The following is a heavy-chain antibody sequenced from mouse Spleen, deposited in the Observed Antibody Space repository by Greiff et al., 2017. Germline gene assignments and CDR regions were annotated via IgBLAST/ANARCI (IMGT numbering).Heavy chain of an antibody. CDR2: ISYSGST. Sequence: EVQRVESGPGMVKPSQSLSLTCTVTGYSITSGYDWHWIRHFPGNKLEWMGYISYSGSTNYNPSLKSRISITHDTSKNHFFLKLNSVTTEDTATYYCARSGNYYAMDYWGQGTSVTVSS. D-gene: IGHD1-3*01. CDR1: GYSITSGYD. CDR3: ARSGNYYAMDY. V-gene: IGHV3-1*01. J-gene: IGHJ4*01.